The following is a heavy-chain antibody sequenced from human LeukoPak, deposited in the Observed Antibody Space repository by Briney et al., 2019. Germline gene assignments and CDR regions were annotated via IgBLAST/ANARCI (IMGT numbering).Heavy chain of an antibody. CDR3: ARDGFSSGYPYDAFDI. V-gene: IGHV3-53*01. Sequence: PGGSLRLSCAASGFTVSSNYMSWVRQAPGKGLEWVSVIYSGGSTYYADSVKGRFTISRDNSKNTLYLQMNGLRAEDTAVYYCARDGFSSGYPYDAFDIWGQGTMVTVSS. CDR1: GFTVSSNY. J-gene: IGHJ3*02. D-gene: IGHD3-22*01. CDR2: IYSGGST.